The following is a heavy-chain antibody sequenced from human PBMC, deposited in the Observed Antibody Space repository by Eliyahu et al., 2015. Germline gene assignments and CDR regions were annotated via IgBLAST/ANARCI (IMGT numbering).Heavy chain of an antibody. CDR2: IYHSGST. J-gene: IGHJ6*02. CDR3: ARGSTIASHNYYGMDV. D-gene: IGHD2-2*01. Sequence: EWIGYIYHSGSTYYNPSLKSRVTISVDTSRNQFSLRLTSVTAADTALYFCARGSTIASHNYYGMDVWGQGTTVTVPS. V-gene: IGHV4-30-2*01.